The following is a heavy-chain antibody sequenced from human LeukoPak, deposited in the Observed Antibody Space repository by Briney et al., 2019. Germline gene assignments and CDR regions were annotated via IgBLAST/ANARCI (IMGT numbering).Heavy chain of an antibody. CDR3: VRGVPGVYYYYYMDV. J-gene: IGHJ6*03. CDR2: IYGDNGNT. V-gene: IGHV1-3*03. CDR1: GYSFTSYA. Sequence: GASVKVSCKASGYSFTSYAMNWVRQAPRQRLEWMGWIYGDNGNTKYSQEFQGRVTITRDTSESTAYMELSSLRSEDMAVYYCVRGVPGVYYYYYMDVWGKGTTVTVSS. D-gene: IGHD2-8*01.